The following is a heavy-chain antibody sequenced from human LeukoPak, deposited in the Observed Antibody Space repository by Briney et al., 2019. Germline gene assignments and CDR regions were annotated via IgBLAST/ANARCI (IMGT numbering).Heavy chain of an antibody. D-gene: IGHD3-22*01. CDR3: ARDRGAYYYDTGY. Sequence: PGGSLRLSCAASGFTVSSNYMNWVRQAPGKGLEWVSVIYSGGDTYYAESVKGRFTISRDNSKNTLYLQMSRLRVEDTAVYYCARDRGAYYYDTGYWGQGTLVTVSS. V-gene: IGHV3-66*01. CDR1: GFTVSSNY. J-gene: IGHJ4*02. CDR2: IYSGGDT.